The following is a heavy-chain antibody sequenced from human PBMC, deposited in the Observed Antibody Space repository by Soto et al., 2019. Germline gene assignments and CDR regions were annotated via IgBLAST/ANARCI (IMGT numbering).Heavy chain of an antibody. CDR3: ARDSGWGYCSSTSCQRYYYYGMDV. V-gene: IGHV3-33*01. Sequence: GSLRLSCAASGFTFSSYGMHWVRQAPGKGLEWVAVIWYDGSNKYYADYVKGRFTISRDNSKNTLYLQMNSLRAEDTAVYYFARDSGWGYCSSTSCQRYYYYGMDVWGQGTTVTV. D-gene: IGHD2-2*01. CDR2: IWYDGSNK. CDR1: GFTFSSYG. J-gene: IGHJ6*02.